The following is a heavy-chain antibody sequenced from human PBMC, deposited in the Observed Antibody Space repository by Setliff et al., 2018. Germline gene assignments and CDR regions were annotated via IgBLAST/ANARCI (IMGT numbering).Heavy chain of an antibody. D-gene: IGHD2-21*02. CDR2: ISDSGST. Sequence: SETLSLTCTVSGGSINSYYWSWIRQPPGKGLEWIAYISDSGSTNYNPSLKSRVTISLDTSKNQFSLKLSSVTAADTAVYYCARHNLHGTATTFAFDIWGQGTMGTVSS. V-gene: IGHV4-59*08. CDR1: GGSINSYY. CDR3: ARHNLHGTATTFAFDI. J-gene: IGHJ3*02.